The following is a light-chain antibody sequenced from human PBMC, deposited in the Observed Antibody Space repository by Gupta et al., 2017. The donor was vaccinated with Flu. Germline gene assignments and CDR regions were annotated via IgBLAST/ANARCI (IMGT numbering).Light chain of an antibody. CDR3: QQYHSYYT. CDR1: QSVSSW. J-gene: IGKJ4*01. CDR2: QTS. Sequence: DIQMTQSPSTVSASVGDTVTITCRASQSVSSWLDWYYQAPGKAPKLLIYQTSILESGVPSRFSGSGYGTEFTLTSSSLQTDDFAIYYGQQYHSYYTFGGGTKVEIK. V-gene: IGKV1-5*03.